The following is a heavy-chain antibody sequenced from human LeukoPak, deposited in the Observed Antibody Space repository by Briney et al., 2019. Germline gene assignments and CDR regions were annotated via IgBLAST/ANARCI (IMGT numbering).Heavy chain of an antibody. CDR1: GGSIRTSY. CDR2: IYRSGSS. V-gene: IGHV4-4*07. D-gene: IGHD7-27*01. Sequence: EALCVTRALPGGSIRTSYSCCICPPAGEGLEWMGKIYRSGSSNYTRSLNSRDTMSLDTSKNQFSLKLISVTAADTAVYYCARDRSGVLWYFDLWGRGTLVTVSS. CDR3: ARDRSGVLWYFDL. J-gene: IGHJ2*01.